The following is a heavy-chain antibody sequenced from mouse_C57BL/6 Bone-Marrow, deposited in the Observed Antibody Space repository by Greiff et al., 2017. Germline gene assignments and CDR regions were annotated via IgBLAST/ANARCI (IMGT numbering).Heavy chain of an antibody. Sequence: DVMLVESGGGLVQPGGSMKLSCVASGFTFSNYWMNWVRQSPEKGLEWVAQIRLKSDNYATHYAESVKGRFTISRDDSKSSVHLQMNNLRAEDTGIYSGTVYGYDEGNFDYWGKGTTLTVSS. CDR1: GFTFSNYW. D-gene: IGHD2-2*01. CDR3: TVYGYDEGNFDY. V-gene: IGHV6-3*01. J-gene: IGHJ2*01. CDR2: IRLKSDNYAT.